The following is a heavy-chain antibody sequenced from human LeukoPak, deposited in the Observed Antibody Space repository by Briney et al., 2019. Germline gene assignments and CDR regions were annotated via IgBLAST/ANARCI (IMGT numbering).Heavy chain of an antibody. Sequence: GGSLRLSCAASGFTVSFNYMSWVRQAPGKGLEWVSVVYDGSTTSYADSEKGRFTISRDNSKNTLYLQMNSLRAEDTAVYYCARGYSYSRDYWGQGILVTVSS. CDR1: GFTVSFNY. CDR3: ARGYSYSRDY. V-gene: IGHV3-53*01. D-gene: IGHD6-13*01. CDR2: VYDGSTT. J-gene: IGHJ4*02.